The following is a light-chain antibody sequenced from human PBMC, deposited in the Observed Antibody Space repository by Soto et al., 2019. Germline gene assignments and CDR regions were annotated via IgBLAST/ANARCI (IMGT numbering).Light chain of an antibody. V-gene: IGKV3-20*01. CDR1: QSVSNSY. Sequence: EIVLTQSPATLSLSPGERASLSCRASQSVSNSYLAWYQQKPGQAPRLLIFGASNRATGIPDRFSGSGSGTDFTLTISKLEPEDFAVYYCQQYGTSPRTFGQGTKLEIK. J-gene: IGKJ2*01. CDR2: GAS. CDR3: QQYGTSPRT.